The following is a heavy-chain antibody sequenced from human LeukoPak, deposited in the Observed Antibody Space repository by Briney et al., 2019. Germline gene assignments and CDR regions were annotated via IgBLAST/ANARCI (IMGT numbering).Heavy chain of an antibody. J-gene: IGHJ4*02. D-gene: IGHD3-10*01. V-gene: IGHV1-46*01. CDR3: ARGNPGVIDY. CDR2: INPGGGST. Sequence: ASVKVSCKASGYTFTSYYMHWVRRAPGQGLEWMGMINPGGGSTSYAQKFQGRVTMTRDTSTSTVYMELSSLRSEDTAVYYCARGNPGVIDYWGQGTLVTVSS. CDR1: GYTFTSYY.